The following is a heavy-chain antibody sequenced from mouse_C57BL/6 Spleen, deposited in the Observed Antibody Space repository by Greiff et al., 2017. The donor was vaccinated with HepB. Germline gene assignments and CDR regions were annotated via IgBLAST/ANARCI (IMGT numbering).Heavy chain of an antibody. CDR2: ISSGGSYT. J-gene: IGHJ4*01. CDR3: AIQGIYSNYERYYAMDY. D-gene: IGHD2-5*01. CDR1: GFTFSSYG. V-gene: IGHV5-6*01. Sequence: EVKLVESGGDLVKPGGSLKLSCAASGFTFSSYGMSWVRQTPDKRLEWVATISSGGSYTYYPDSVKGRFTISRDNAKNTLYLQMSSLKSEDTAMYYCAIQGIYSNYERYYAMDYWGQGTSVTVAS.